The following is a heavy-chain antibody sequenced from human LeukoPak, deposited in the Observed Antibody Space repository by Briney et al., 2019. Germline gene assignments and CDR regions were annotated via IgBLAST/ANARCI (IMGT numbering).Heavy chain of an antibody. CDR2: ISSSSSYI. CDR3: ARDLRSSGYYAFDY. CDR1: GFTFTTNW. V-gene: IGHV3-21*01. D-gene: IGHD3-22*01. J-gene: IGHJ4*02. Sequence: GGPLRLSCAASGFTFTTNWMTWVRQAPGKGLECVSFISSSSSYIYYADSVKGRFTISRDNAKNSLYLQMNSLRAEDTAVYYCARDLRSSGYYAFDYWGQGTLVTVSS.